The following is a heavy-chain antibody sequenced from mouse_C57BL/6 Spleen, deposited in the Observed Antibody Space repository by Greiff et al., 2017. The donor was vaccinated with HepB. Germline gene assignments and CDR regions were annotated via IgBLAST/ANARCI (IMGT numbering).Heavy chain of an antibody. CDR2: IWSGGST. CDR1: GFSLTSYG. J-gene: IGHJ3*01. CDR3: ASGGIYYYGSSRSWFAY. Sequence: QVQLQQSGPGLVQPSQSLSITCTVSGFSLTSYGVHWVPQSPGKGLEWLGVIWSGGSTDYNAAFISRLSISKDNSKSQVFFKMNSLQADDTAIYYCASGGIYYYGSSRSWFAYWGQGTLVTVSA. V-gene: IGHV2-2*01. D-gene: IGHD1-1*01.